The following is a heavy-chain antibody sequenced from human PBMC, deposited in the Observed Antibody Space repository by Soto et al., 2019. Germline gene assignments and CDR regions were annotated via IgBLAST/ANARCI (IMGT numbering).Heavy chain of an antibody. CDR1: GGSISGYY. D-gene: IGHD2-2*01. CDR3: ARVVIVQAARGHYNYFYMDG. J-gene: IGHJ6*03. V-gene: IGHV4-59*08. CDR2: IYSSGSP. Sequence: SETLYLTCTVSGGSISGYYWSWIRQPPGKGLEWIGYIYSSGSPNYNPSLKGRAAISVDTSENQTSLRLSSVTAADTAVYYCARVVIVQAARGHYNYFYMDGWGKGTTVTVSS.